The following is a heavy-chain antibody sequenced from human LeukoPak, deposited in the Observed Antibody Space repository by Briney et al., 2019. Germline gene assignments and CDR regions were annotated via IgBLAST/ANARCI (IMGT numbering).Heavy chain of an antibody. Sequence: SESLSLTCTVSAGSVSNHYWSWIRQPPGKGLEWIGYIYYSGSTNYNPSLKSRVTISVDTSKNQFSLKLSSVTAADTAVYYCARTRPEITMIVVVKEKDAFDIWGQGTVVTVSS. CDR1: AGSVSNHY. CDR3: ARTRPEITMIVVVKEKDAFDI. CDR2: IYYSGST. J-gene: IGHJ3*02. V-gene: IGHV4-59*02. D-gene: IGHD3-22*01.